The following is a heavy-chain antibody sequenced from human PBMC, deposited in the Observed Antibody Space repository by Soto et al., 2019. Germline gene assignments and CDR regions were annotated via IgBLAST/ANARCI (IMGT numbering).Heavy chain of an antibody. J-gene: IGHJ6*02. D-gene: IGHD6-13*01. CDR1: GFTFSSYW. Sequence: GGSMRLSCGASGFTFSSYWMHWVRQAPGKGLVWVSRINSDGSSTSYADSVKGRFTISRDNAKNTLYLQMNSLRAEDTAVYYCAVLAAAGTSYYYGMDVWGQGTTVTVSS. V-gene: IGHV3-74*01. CDR3: AVLAAAGTSYYYGMDV. CDR2: INSDGSST.